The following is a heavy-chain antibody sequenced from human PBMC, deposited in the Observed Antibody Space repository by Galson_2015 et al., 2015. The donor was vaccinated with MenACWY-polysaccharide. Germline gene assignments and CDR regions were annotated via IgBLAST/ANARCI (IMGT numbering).Heavy chain of an antibody. Sequence: TLSLPCTVSGGSISSGDYYWRWIRQPPGKGLEWIGYIYYSGSTYYNPSLKSRVTISVDTSKNQFSLKLSSVTAADTAVYYCAREWDYYDSSGYYYLRNFDAFEIWGQGTMVTVSS. CDR3: AREWDYYDSSGYYYLRNFDAFEI. J-gene: IGHJ3*02. CDR1: GGSISSGDYY. V-gene: IGHV4-30-4*01. D-gene: IGHD3-22*01. CDR2: IYYSGST.